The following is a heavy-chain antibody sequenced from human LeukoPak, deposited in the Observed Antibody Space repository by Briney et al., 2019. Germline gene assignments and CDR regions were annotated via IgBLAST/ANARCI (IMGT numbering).Heavy chain of an antibody. CDR1: GFTFSSFV. Sequence: GGSLRLSCAASGFTFSSFVMHWVRQAPGKGLEWVAFIRYDGSNKYYADSVKGRFTISRDNAKKSLYLQMNSLRAEDTAVYYCAGPSRGFFDYWGQGTLVIVSS. V-gene: IGHV3-30*02. CDR2: IRYDGSNK. D-gene: IGHD3-10*01. J-gene: IGHJ4*02. CDR3: AGPSRGFFDY.